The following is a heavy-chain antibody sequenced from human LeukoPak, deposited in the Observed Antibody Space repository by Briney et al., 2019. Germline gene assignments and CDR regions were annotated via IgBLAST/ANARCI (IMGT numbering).Heavy chain of an antibody. CDR3: ARRSMYYFDY. J-gene: IGHJ4*02. Sequence: GGSLRLSCAASGFTFCSYAMHWVRQAPGKGLEWVAVISYDGSNKYYADSVKGRFTISRDNSKNTLYLQMNSLRAEDTAVYYCARRSMYYFDYWGQGTLVTVSS. CDR2: ISYDGSNK. V-gene: IGHV3-30-3*01. CDR1: GFTFCSYA.